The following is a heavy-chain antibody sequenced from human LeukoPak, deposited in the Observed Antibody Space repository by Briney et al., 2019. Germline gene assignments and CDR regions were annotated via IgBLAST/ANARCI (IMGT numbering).Heavy chain of an antibody. V-gene: IGHV3-21*05. D-gene: IGHD2-21*01. CDR2: INTDSSDI. CDR1: GFTFSRYA. CDR3: ARDTFRPGVIDS. Sequence: GGSLRLSCAASGFTFSRYAMNWVRQAPGKGLQWVSYINTDSSDIHYADSVKGRFTISRANARNTLYLQLRSLRAEDSAVYYCARDTFRPGVIDSSGGGSLVTVSS. J-gene: IGHJ4*02.